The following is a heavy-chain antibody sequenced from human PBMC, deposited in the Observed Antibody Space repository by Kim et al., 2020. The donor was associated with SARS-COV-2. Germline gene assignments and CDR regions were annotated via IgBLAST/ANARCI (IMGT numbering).Heavy chain of an antibody. D-gene: IGHD3-3*01. V-gene: IGHV3-9*01. J-gene: IGHJ4*02. CDR3: ARSHGLTLCPFHY. CDR2: ICWDSNKI. CDR1: GFTFGDCA. Sequence: GGSLRLSCAASGFTFGDCAMHWVRQTQDKGLEWVSVICWDSNKIDYADSLKGRFVISRDNAKNSLYLQMNSLRAEDTALYYCARSHGLTLCPFHYGAKGT.